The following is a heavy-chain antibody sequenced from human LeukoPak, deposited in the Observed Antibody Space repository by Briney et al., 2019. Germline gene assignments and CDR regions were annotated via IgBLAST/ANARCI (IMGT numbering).Heavy chain of an antibody. V-gene: IGHV5-51*01. CDR3: ARGGIGSAMLTTERFDY. CDR2: IYPDDSDT. J-gene: IGHJ4*02. CDR1: GYSFISYW. D-gene: IGHD5-18*01. Sequence: NLGESLKISCKGSGYSFISYWIGWVRQMPGKGLEWMGIIYPDDSDTRYSPSFQGQVTISADKSISTAYLQWSSLKASDTAMYYCARGGIGSAMLTTERFDYWGQGTLVTVSS.